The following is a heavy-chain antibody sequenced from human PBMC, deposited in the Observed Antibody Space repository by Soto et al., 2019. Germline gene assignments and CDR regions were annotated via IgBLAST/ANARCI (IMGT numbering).Heavy chain of an antibody. V-gene: IGHV3-64*01. J-gene: IGHJ4*02. CDR2: ISSNGGST. CDR3: AREAYSSGWSNSAYFDY. CDR1: GFTFSSYA. Sequence: PGGSLRLSCAASGFTFSSYAMHWVRQAPGKGLEYVSAISSNGGSTYYANSVKGRFTISRDNSKNTLYLQMGSLRAEDMAVYYCAREAYSSGWSNSAYFDYWGQGTLVTVSS. D-gene: IGHD6-19*01.